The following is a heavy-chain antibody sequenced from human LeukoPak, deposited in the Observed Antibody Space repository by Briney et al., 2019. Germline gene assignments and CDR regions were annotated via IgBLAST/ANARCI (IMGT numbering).Heavy chain of an antibody. V-gene: IGHV3-15*01. D-gene: IGHD5-12*01. CDR3: TAGTGYSDHDY. J-gene: IGHJ4*02. CDR2: IKSKTNGETT. Sequence: GGSLRLSCAASGFTFNNAWMSWVRQALGKGLEWVGRIKSKTNGETTDYAAPVKGRFTISRDDSKNTLYLQMNSLKTEDTAVYYCTAGTGYSDHDYWGQGTLVTVSS. CDR1: GFTFNNAW.